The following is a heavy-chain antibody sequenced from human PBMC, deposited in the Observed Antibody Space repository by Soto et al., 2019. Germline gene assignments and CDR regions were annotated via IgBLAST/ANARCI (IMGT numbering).Heavy chain of an antibody. V-gene: IGHV1-46*02. J-gene: IGHJ4*02. CDR3: AKRRGVGLTRSSFDY. Sequence: QVQLVQSGAEVRKPGATVKVSCKASGYTFNRHYIQWVRQAPGQGLEWMGMIDPSGGDTNYAKKFQGRVTLTSDTSTSTVYMELSSLRSEDTAVYYCAKRRGVGLTRSSFDYWGPGTLVIVSS. D-gene: IGHD1-26*01. CDR1: GYTFNRHY. CDR2: IDPSGGDT.